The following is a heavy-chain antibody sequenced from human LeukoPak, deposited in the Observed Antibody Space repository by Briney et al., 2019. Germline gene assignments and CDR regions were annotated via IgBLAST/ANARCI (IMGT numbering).Heavy chain of an antibody. CDR3: ARGHSSGWIYFDY. V-gene: IGHV4-39*07. CDR2: IFYSGST. Sequence: SETLSLTCTVSGGSISTSSYYWGWVRQPPGKGLEWIGNIFYSGSTYYSPSLRSRVTISVDTSKNQFSLKLSSVTAADTAVYYCARGHSSGWIYFDYWGQGTLVTVSS. J-gene: IGHJ4*02. D-gene: IGHD6-19*01. CDR1: GGSISTSSYY.